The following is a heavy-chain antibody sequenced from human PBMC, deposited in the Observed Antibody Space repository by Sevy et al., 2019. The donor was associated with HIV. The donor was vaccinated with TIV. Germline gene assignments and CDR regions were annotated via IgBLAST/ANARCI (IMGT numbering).Heavy chain of an antibody. Sequence: ASVKVSCKASGGTFSSYAISWVRQAPGQGLEWMGGIIPIFGTANYAQKFQGRVTITADESTSTAYMELSSLRSEDTAMYYCARDHVSGSYLDYWGQGTLVTVSS. V-gene: IGHV1-69*13. J-gene: IGHJ4*02. CDR3: ARDHVSGSYLDY. CDR1: GGTFSSYA. CDR2: IIPIFGTA. D-gene: IGHD1-26*01.